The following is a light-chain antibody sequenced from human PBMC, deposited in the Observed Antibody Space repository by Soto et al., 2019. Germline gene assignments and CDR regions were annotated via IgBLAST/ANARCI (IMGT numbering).Light chain of an antibody. CDR1: QSVNNN. J-gene: IGKJ3*01. CDR3: QQYNKWPLT. CDR2: SAS. V-gene: IGKV3-15*01. Sequence: IVMTQSPVTRSVSPGERASLSCTASQSVNNNVAWYQQKPGHTPRLLIYSASIGATGTPARFSGSGSGSDFTLTISSLQSEDFAVYYCQQYNKWPLTFGPGTKVDIK.